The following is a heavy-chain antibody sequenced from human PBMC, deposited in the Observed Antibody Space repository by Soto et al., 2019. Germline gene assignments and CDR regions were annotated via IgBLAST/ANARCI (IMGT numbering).Heavy chain of an antibody. D-gene: IGHD6-6*01. CDR3: AREEYSSSSPDY. CDR1: GFTFRSYA. CDR2: ISYDGSNK. J-gene: IGHJ4*02. V-gene: IGHV3-30-3*01. Sequence: QVQLVESGGGVVQPGRSLRLSCAASGFTFRSYAMHWVRQAPGKGLEWVAVISYDGSNKYYADSVKGRFTISRDNSKNTLYLQMNSLRAEDTAVYYCAREEYSSSSPDYWGQGTLVTVSS.